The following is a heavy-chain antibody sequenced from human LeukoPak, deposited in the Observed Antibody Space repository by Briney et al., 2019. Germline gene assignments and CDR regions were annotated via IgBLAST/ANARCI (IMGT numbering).Heavy chain of an antibody. CDR1: GYSISSGYY. V-gene: IGHV4-38-2*02. CDR2: IYRRGST. D-gene: IGHD2-2*01. Sequence: SETLSPTCTFSGYSISSGYYWVCIRQTPGKGPEWIGSIYRRGSTNYNPSLKSRVTISVDTSKNQFSLKVNSVTAADTALYYCARGDCSSTICYSPMDVWGKGTTVTVSS. CDR3: ARGDCSSTICYSPMDV. J-gene: IGHJ6*03.